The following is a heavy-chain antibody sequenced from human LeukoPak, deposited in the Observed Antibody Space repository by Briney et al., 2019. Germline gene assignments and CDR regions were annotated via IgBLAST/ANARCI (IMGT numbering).Heavy chain of an antibody. J-gene: IGHJ4*02. Sequence: ASVKVSCKASGYTFTGYYMHWVRQAHGQGLEWMGWINPNSGGTNYAQKFQGRVTMTRDTSISTAYMELSRLRSDDTAVYYCARVDLSYYYDSSGYYGAYFDYWGQGTLVTVSS. D-gene: IGHD3-22*01. CDR3: ARVDLSYYYDSSGYYGAYFDY. V-gene: IGHV1-2*02. CDR1: GYTFTGYY. CDR2: INPNSGGT.